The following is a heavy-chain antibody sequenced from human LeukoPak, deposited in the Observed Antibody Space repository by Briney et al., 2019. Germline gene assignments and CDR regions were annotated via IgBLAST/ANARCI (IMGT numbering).Heavy chain of an antibody. V-gene: IGHV3-30-3*01. CDR1: RFIFSTYA. Sequence: GGSLRLSCAASRFIFSTYAMHWVRQAPGKGLEWVAVISYDGGNKYFADSAKGRFTISRDNSKNTLYLQMNSLRADDTAVYYCARDAYDKNGYYRIFDSWGQGTLVTVSS. CDR2: ISYDGGNK. D-gene: IGHD3-22*01. J-gene: IGHJ4*02. CDR3: ARDAYDKNGYYRIFDS.